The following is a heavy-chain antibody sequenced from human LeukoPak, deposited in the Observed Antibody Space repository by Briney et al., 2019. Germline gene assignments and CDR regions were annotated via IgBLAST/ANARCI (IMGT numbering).Heavy chain of an antibody. CDR1: GLTFSSYA. CDR2: ISGSGGST. CDR3: AKDRYDFWSGYYTLYYYYYGMDV. J-gene: IGHJ6*02. Sequence: GGSLRLSCAASGLTFSSYAMSWVRQAPGKGLEWVSAISGSGGSTYYADSVKGRFTISRDNSKNTLYLQMNSLRAEDTAVYYCAKDRYDFWSGYYTLYYYYYGMDVWGQGTTVTVSS. V-gene: IGHV3-23*01. D-gene: IGHD3-3*01.